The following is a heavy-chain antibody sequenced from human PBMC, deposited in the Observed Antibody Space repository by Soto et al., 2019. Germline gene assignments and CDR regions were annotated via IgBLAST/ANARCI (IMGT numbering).Heavy chain of an antibody. CDR3: ARDDEMGYFDY. CDR1: GFTFSSQS. CDR2: ISSSSRTK. J-gene: IGHJ4*02. Sequence: EVRLVESGGGLVQPGGSLRLSCAASGFTFSSQSMNWVRQAPGKGLEWVSYISSSSRTKYYADSVKGRFTISRDNAKNSLYLQMNSLRAEDTAVFYCARDDEMGYFDYWGQGTLVTVSS. D-gene: IGHD3-16*01. V-gene: IGHV3-48*01.